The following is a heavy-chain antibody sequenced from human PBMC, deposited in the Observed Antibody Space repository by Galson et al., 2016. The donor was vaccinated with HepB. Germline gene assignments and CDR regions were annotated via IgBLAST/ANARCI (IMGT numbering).Heavy chain of an antibody. D-gene: IGHD2-15*01. CDR3: ARGWFGY. J-gene: IGHJ4*02. CDR2: IKSKTAGGTI. Sequence: SLRLSCAASDSTFINAWMNWVRQAPGKGLEWVGRIKSKTAGGTIDYAAPVKGRFIISRDDSENTLFPQMNSVRTEDTAIYYCARGWFGYWGQGILVTVSS. V-gene: IGHV3-15*07. CDR1: DSTFINAW.